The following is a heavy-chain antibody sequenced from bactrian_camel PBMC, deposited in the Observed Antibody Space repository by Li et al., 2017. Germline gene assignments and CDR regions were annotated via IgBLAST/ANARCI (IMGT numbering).Heavy chain of an antibody. J-gene: IGHJ4*01. Sequence: HVQLVESGGGLVQPGGSLRLSCAASGFTFSSYYMSWVRQAPGKGLEWVSNIYSDGSGTYYADSVKGRFTISKIVANNTLYLQMDSLKPEDTAMYFCATDMDPDHLAGSPCSDEYPNNYYGQGTQVTVS. D-gene: IGHD1*01. V-gene: IGHV3-2*01. CDR3: ATDMDPDHLAGSPCSDEYPNNY. CDR1: GFTFSSYY. CDR2: IYSDGSGT.